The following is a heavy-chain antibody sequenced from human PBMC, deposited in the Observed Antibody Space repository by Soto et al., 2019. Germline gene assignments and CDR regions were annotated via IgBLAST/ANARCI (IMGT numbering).Heavy chain of an antibody. V-gene: IGHV4-59*12. D-gene: IGHD2-15*01. CDR2: VSYSGST. CDR3: ARGGGYDSFDF. J-gene: IGHJ4*02. Sequence: SETLSLTCSLSGGAIGGYYWSWIRQPPGKALEWIGYVSYSGSTDYHPSLKSRVSISIDTSKNQFSLSLSSMTAADKAVYYCARGGGYDSFDFWGQGIQVTVSS. CDR1: GGAIGGYY.